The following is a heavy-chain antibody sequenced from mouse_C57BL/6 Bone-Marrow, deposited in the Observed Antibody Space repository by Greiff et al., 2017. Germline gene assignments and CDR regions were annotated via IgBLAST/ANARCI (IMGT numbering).Heavy chain of an antibody. V-gene: IGHV14-2*01. D-gene: IGHD2-5*01. CDR2: IDPEDGET. J-gene: IGHJ2*01. CDR1: GFNIKDYY. CDR3: TRSLIYYDTNF. Sequence: LQQSGAELVKPGASVKLSCTASGFNIKDYYIHWVKQRTEQGLEWIGRIDPEDGETKYAPKFQDKATITAATSSTTAYLQLSSLTSEVTAVYYCTRSLIYYDTNFRGQGTTLTVSP.